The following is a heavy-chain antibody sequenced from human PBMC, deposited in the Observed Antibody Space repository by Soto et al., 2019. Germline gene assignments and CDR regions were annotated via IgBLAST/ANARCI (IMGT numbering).Heavy chain of an antibody. D-gene: IGHD3-22*01. Sequence: SETLSLTCTVSGGSISSYDWSWIRQAPGKKLEWIGYMYSSGATNYNPSLKSRVTMSRDTSKNQFSLKLSSVTTADTAVYYCARDHSSGWVTWFDPWGQGTLVTVSS. CDR2: MYSSGAT. J-gene: IGHJ5*02. V-gene: IGHV4-59*01. CDR3: ARDHSSGWVTWFDP. CDR1: GGSISSYD.